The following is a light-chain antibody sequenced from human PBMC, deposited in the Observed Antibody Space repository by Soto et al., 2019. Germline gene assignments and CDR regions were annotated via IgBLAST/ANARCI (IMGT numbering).Light chain of an antibody. Sequence: EIVMTQSPATLSVSPGERATLSCRASQSVSSDLAWYQQKPGQAPRLLIYDASTRATGIPVRFSGSGSGTEFTLTISILQSEDFALYYCQQYNKWPPLTFGGGTKVEI. CDR3: QQYNKWPPLT. J-gene: IGKJ4*01. CDR1: QSVSSD. V-gene: IGKV3-15*01. CDR2: DAS.